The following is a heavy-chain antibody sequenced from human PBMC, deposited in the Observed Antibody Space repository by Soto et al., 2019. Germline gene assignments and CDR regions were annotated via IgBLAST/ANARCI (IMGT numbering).Heavy chain of an antibody. D-gene: IGHD2-15*01. CDR1: GFTFSSYE. Sequence: EVQLVESGGGLVQPGGSLRLSCAASGFTFSSYEMNWVRQAPGKGLEWVSYISRAGSTIYYADSVKGRFTISRDNAKNSLYLQMNSLRAEDTAVYYCAREGYGGYGMDVWGQGTTVTVSS. CDR3: AREGYGGYGMDV. V-gene: IGHV3-48*03. J-gene: IGHJ6*02. CDR2: ISRAGSTI.